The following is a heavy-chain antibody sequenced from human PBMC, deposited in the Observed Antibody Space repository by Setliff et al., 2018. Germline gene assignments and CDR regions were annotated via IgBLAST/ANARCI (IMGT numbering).Heavy chain of an antibody. CDR1: GGSISSYY. D-gene: IGHD3-10*01. J-gene: IGHJ4*02. V-gene: IGHV4-4*07. CDR2: IYIGGST. CDR3: ARGSLGLLWFGEDSYYFDY. Sequence: NPSETLSLTCTVSGGSISSYYWSWIRQPAGKGLEWIGHIYIGGSTSNNPSLKSRVTMSVDTSKNQFSLKLSSVTAADTAVYYCARGSLGLLWFGEDSYYFDYWGQGTLVTVSS.